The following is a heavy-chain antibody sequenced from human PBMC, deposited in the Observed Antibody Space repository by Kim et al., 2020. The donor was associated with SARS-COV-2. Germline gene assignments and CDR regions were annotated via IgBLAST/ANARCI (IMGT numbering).Heavy chain of an antibody. V-gene: IGHV4-39*01. Sequence: SETLSLTCTVSDDSIHKSNYYWAWIRQTPGTGLEWIATIDFYGNTYSGPSLRSRVTMSVDTSKNQFSLILTSLTAADTALYYCAVFYASGTYFPSENWFDLWGQGTLVTV. J-gene: IGHJ5*02. D-gene: IGHD3-10*01. CDR3: AVFYASGTYFPSENWFDL. CDR1: DDSIHKSNYY. CDR2: IDFYGNT.